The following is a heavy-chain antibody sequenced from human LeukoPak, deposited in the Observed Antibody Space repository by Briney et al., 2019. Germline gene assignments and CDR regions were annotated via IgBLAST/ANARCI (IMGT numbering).Heavy chain of an antibody. V-gene: IGHV3-33*08. CDR3: ARDFGLSRGYSYGPDY. Sequence: GGSLRLSCAASGFTFSSYGMHWVRQAPGKGLEWVAVIWYDGSNKYYADSVKGRFTISRDNSKNTLYLQMNSLRAEDTAVYHCARDFGLSRGYSYGPDYWGQGTLVTVSS. D-gene: IGHD5-18*01. CDR1: GFTFSSYG. CDR2: IWYDGSNK. J-gene: IGHJ4*02.